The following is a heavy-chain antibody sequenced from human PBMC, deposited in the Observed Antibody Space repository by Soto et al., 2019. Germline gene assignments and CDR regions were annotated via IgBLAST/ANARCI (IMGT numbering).Heavy chain of an antibody. D-gene: IGHD1-1*01. Sequence: SETLSLTCAVYGGSFSGYYWTWIRQPAWKGLEWIGEVNHSGITKYNSSLGSRVTISADSSKNQFSLKLRSVTAADRAVYFVPICIRTTQTFHAGAPAKYYFD. V-gene: IGHV4-34*07. CDR1: GGSFSGYY. J-gene: IGHJ4*01. CDR2: VNHSGIT. CDR3: PICIRTTQTFHAGAPAKYYFD.